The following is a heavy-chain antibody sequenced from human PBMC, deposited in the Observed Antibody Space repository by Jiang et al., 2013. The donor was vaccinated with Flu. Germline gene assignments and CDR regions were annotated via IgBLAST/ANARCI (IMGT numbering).Heavy chain of an antibody. Sequence: GPGLVKPSETLSLTCTVSGGSISSYYWSWIRQPPGKGLEWIGYIYYSGSTNYDPSLKSRVTMSVDTSKNQFSLKLSSVTAADTAVYYCAREFALGAFDIWGQGTMVTVSS. CDR3: AREFALGAFDI. J-gene: IGHJ3*02. D-gene: IGHD1-26*01. CDR1: GGSISSYY. CDR2: IYYSGST. V-gene: IGHV4-59*01.